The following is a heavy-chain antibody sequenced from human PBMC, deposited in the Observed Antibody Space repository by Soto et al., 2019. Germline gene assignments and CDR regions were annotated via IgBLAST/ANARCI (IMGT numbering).Heavy chain of an antibody. Sequence: PGESLKISCKGSGYSFTSYWISWVRQMPGKGLEWMGRIDPSDSYTNYSPSFQGHVTISADKSISTAYLQWSSLKASDTAMYYCARHSLYYYDSSGPHEPMDVWGQGTTVTVSS. CDR2: IDPSDSYT. CDR3: ARHSLYYYDSSGPHEPMDV. CDR1: GYSFTSYW. J-gene: IGHJ6*02. D-gene: IGHD3-22*01. V-gene: IGHV5-10-1*01.